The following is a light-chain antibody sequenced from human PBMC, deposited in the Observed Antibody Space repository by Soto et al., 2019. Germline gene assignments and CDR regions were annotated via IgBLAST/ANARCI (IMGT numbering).Light chain of an antibody. CDR1: QGISSY. V-gene: IGKV1-8*01. Sequence: AIRMTQSPSSFSASTGDRVTITCRASQGISSYLAWYQQKPGKAPKLLIYAASTLQSGVPSRFSGSGSGTEFTLTISSLQPDDSATYYCQQYESYSWTFGQGTKVDIK. CDR2: AAS. CDR3: QQYESYSWT. J-gene: IGKJ1*01.